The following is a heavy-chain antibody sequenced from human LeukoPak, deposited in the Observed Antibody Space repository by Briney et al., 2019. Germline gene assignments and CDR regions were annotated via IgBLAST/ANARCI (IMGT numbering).Heavy chain of an antibody. V-gene: IGHV4-34*01. CDR2: INHSGST. D-gene: IGHD3-22*01. CDR3: ARDGSFGSGYYDSSGYPYLGYNWFDP. Sequence: PSETLSLTCAVYGGSFSGYYWSWIRQPPGKGLEWIGEINHSGSTNYNPSLKSRVTISVDTSKNQFSLKLSSVTAADTAVYYCARDGSFGSGYYDSSGYPYLGYNWFDPWGQGTLVTVSS. CDR1: GGSFSGYY. J-gene: IGHJ5*02.